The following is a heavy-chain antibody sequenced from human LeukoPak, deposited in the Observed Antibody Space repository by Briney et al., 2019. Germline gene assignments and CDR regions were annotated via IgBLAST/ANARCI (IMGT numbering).Heavy chain of an antibody. CDR3: ARAVVVAGFDP. V-gene: IGHV1-46*01. D-gene: IGHD2-21*01. J-gene: IGHJ5*02. Sequence: ASVKVSCKASGYTFTSYYMHWVRQAPGQGLEWMGIINPSGGSTSYAQKFQGRVTMTRDMSTSTVYMELSSRRSEDTAVYYCARAVVVAGFDPWGQGTLVTVSS. CDR1: GYTFTSYY. CDR2: INPSGGST.